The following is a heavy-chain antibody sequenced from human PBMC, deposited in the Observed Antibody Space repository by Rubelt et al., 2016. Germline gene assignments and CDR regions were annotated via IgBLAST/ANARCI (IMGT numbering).Heavy chain of an antibody. CDR3: ARDHPIVVGCFDY. CDR1: GGSINDNNW. J-gene: IGHJ4*02. V-gene: IGHV4-4*02. D-gene: IGHD3-22*01. Sequence: SLTCAVSGGSINDNNWWSWVRQPPGKGLEWIGEISHSGSTSYNPSLQSRVTISMDKSMHHFSLRLSSVTAADTAVYYCARDHPIVVGCFDYWGQGTLVTVSS. CDR2: ISHSGST.